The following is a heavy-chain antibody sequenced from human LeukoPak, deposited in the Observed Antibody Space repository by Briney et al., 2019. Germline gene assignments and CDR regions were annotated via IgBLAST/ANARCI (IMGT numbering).Heavy chain of an antibody. D-gene: IGHD3-22*01. J-gene: IGHJ4*02. CDR3: ARGSRGTMIVVGYFDY. Sequence: SETLSLTCTVSGGSISSGDYYWSWIRQPPGKGLEWIGYIYYSGSTYYNPSLKSRVTISVDTSKNQFSLKLSSVTAADTAVYYCARGSRGTMIVVGYFDYWGQGTLVTVSS. V-gene: IGHV4-30-4*01. CDR1: GGSISSGDYY. CDR2: IYYSGST.